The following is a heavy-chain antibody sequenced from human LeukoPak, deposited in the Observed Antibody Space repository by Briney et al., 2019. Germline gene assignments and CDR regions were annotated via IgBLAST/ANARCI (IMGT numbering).Heavy chain of an antibody. CDR1: GGFIGSSSFY. CDR2: LAYSGST. V-gene: IGHV4-39*01. J-gene: IGHJ4*02. CDR3: ASSTSYYYDTSGYFEY. D-gene: IGHD3-22*01. Sequence: SVTLSLTCTVSGGFIGSSSFYWAWIRQTPGKGLEWIGSLAYSGSTYYKSSLKSRVTLSVDAAKNQFSLNLTSVTAADTALFYCASSTSYYYDTSGYFEYWGQGILVTVSS.